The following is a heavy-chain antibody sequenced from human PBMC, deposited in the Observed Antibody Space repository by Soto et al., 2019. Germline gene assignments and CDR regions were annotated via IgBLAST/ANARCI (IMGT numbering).Heavy chain of an antibody. J-gene: IGHJ3*02. CDR2: IWYDASNK. Sequence: QVQLLESGGGVVQPGRSLRLSCAASGFTFSSYGMHWVRQAPGKRLEWVAVIWYDASNKYYADSVKSRFTISRDNSQNALYLQMNSLRAEDTAVYYCARDELQWLVLYAFAIWGQGTMVTVSS. D-gene: IGHD6-19*01. CDR3: ARDELQWLVLYAFAI. V-gene: IGHV3-33*01. CDR1: GFTFSSYG.